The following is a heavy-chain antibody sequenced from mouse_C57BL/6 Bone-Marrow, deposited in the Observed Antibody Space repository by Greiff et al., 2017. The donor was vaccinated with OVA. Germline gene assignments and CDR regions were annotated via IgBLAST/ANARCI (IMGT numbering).Heavy chain of an antibody. CDR1: GYTFTSYW. CDR3: ARLIDLDAFDY. J-gene: IGHJ2*01. V-gene: IGHV1-64*01. Sequence: VQLQQPGAELVKPGASVTLSCKASGYTFTSYWMHWVKQRPGQGLEWIGMIHPNSGSTNYNEKFKSKATLTVDKSSSTAYMQLSSLTSEDSAVYYCARLIDLDAFDYWGQGTTLTVSS. CDR2: IHPNSGST.